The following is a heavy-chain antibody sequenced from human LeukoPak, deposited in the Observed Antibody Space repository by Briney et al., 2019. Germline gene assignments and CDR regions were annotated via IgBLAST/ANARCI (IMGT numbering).Heavy chain of an antibody. D-gene: IGHD4-17*01. V-gene: IGHV4-59*08. CDR2: IYYSGST. CDR1: GGSISSYY. Sequence: SETLSLTCTVSGGSISSYYWSWIRQPPGKGLEWIGYIYYSGSTNYNPSLKSRVTISVDTSKNQFSLKLSSVTAADTALYYCARSRGYGDTDYWGQGTLVTVSS. CDR3: ARSRGYGDTDY. J-gene: IGHJ4*02.